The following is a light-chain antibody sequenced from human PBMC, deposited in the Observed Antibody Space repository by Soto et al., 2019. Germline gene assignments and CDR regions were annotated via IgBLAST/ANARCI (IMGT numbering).Light chain of an antibody. J-gene: IGKJ5*01. CDR3: QQYDDLPIT. V-gene: IGKV1-33*01. CDR2: DAS. CDR1: QGVSDH. Sequence: DIQMTQSPSSLSASVGDRVTITCQASQGVSDHLNWYQQRPGKAPKLLIDDASNLHAGVPSRFRGSGSGTEFSFTINSLQPEDIATYYCQQYDDLPITFGQGTRLEIE.